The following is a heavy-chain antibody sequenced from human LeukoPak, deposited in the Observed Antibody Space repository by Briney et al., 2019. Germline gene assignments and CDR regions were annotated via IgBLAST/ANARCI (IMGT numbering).Heavy chain of an antibody. CDR1: GFTFSSYE. Sequence: GGSLRLSCAASGFTFSSYEMNWVRQAPGDGLEWVSSIGSSSSYIYYADSLKGRFTISRDNAKNSLYLQLNSLRAEDTAVYYWARGRTKSYYMDVWGKGTTVTVSS. J-gene: IGHJ6*03. V-gene: IGHV3-21*04. D-gene: IGHD3-10*01. CDR2: IGSSSSYI. CDR3: ARGRTKSYYMDV.